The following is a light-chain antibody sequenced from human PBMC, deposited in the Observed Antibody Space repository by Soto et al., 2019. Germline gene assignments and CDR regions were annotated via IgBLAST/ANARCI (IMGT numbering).Light chain of an antibody. J-gene: IGLJ1*01. CDR2: EVS. Sequence: QSVLTQPASVSGSPGQSITISCTGTSSDVGDYNFVSWYQQYPGKSPRLMISEVSNRPSGVSNRFSGSKSGNTASLTISGLQAEDEADYYCISYTSDSSFFVFGTGTKVTVL. V-gene: IGLV2-14*01. CDR3: ISYTSDSSFFV. CDR1: SSDVGDYNF.